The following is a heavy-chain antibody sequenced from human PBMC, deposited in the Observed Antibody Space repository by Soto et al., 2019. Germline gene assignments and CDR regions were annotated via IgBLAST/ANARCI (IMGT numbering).Heavy chain of an antibody. D-gene: IGHD6-19*01. CDR3: ARRGYSSGWFDS. CDR2: VYYSGST. CDR1: GGSISTTSYY. Sequence: QLQLQESGPGLMKTSETLSLTCTVSGGSISTTSYYWGWIRLPPGKGLEWIGNVYYSGSTFYNPSLKSRLTISVDTSKNEFSLKLSSVTAADTAVYFCARRGYSSGWFDSWGQGTLVTVSS. V-gene: IGHV4-39*01. J-gene: IGHJ5*01.